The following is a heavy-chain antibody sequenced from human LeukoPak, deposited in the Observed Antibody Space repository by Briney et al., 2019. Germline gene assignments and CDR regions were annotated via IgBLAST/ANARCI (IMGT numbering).Heavy chain of an antibody. V-gene: IGHV3-23*01. D-gene: IGHD6-19*01. CDR3: AKLGGQWLVNFYDY. CDR2: ISSSGDTT. CDR1: GFSFSNYA. Sequence: GGSLRLSCAASGFSFSNYAMSWVRQAPGKGLEWVSVISSSGDTTYYADSVKGRFTISRDKSKNTLYLQMNSLRAEDTDVYYCAKLGGQWLVNFYDYWGQGTLVTVSS. J-gene: IGHJ4*02.